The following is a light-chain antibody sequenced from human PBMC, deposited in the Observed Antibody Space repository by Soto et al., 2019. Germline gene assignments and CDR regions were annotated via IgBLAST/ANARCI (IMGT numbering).Light chain of an antibody. CDR1: SSDVGGYHS. CDR2: EVS. CDR3: SSYEVSNNVVV. Sequence: QSALTQPPSASGSPGQPVTISCTGTSSDVGGYHSVSWYQQHTGKAPKLIIYEVSKRPSGVPDRFSGSKSGNTASLTVAGLQAEYEADYYGSSYEVSNNVVVFGGGTKLTVL. V-gene: IGLV2-8*01. J-gene: IGLJ2*01.